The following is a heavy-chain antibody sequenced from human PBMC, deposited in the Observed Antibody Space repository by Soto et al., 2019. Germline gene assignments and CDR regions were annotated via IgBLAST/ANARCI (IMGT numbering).Heavy chain of an antibody. CDR1: GGSISSYY. CDR3: ARTNSGRDYYFYY. V-gene: IGHV4-59*01. D-gene: IGHD5-12*01. Sequence: SETLSLTCTVSGGSISSYYWSWIRQPTGKGLEWIGYIYYSGSTNYNPSLKSRVTISVDTSKNQFSLKLSSVTAADTAVYYCARTNSGRDYYFYYWGQGTLVTVSS. J-gene: IGHJ4*02. CDR2: IYYSGST.